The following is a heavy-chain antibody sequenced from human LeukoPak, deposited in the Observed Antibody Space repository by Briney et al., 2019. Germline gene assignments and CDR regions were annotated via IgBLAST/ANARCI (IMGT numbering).Heavy chain of an antibody. J-gene: IGHJ5*02. CDR2: INHSGST. Sequence: SETLSLTCAVYGGSFSGYYWSWIRQPPGKGLEWIGEINHSGSTNYNPSLKSRVTISVDTSKNQFTLKLSSVTAADTAVYYCARKQKGYCSSTSCYTSNWFDPWGQGTLVTVSS. CDR1: GGSFSGYY. V-gene: IGHV4-34*01. CDR3: ARKQKGYCSSTSCYTSNWFDP. D-gene: IGHD2-2*02.